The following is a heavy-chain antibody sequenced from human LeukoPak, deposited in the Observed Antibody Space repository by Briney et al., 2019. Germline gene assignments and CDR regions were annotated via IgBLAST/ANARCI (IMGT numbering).Heavy chain of an antibody. J-gene: IGHJ4*02. V-gene: IGHV1-8*03. Sequence: ASVKVSCKASGYTFTSYDINWVRQATGQGLEWMGWMNPNSGNTGYAQKFQGRVTITRNTSISTAYMELSSLRSEDTAVYYCARGRYGSGTYRFDYWGQGTLVTVSS. D-gene: IGHD3-10*01. CDR1: GYTFTSYD. CDR2: MNPNSGNT. CDR3: ARGRYGSGTYRFDY.